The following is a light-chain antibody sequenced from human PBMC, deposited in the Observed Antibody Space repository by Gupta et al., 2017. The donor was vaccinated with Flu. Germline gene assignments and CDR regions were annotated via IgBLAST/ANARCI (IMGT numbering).Light chain of an antibody. CDR1: QSVLSSSNNKTC. CDR2: WAS. CDR3: RQYYSINL. J-gene: IGKJ3*01. Sequence: DIVMTQSPDSLAVSLGERVTINCKSSQSVLSSSNNKTCLGWDQQRPGQPPRLVIYWASTRAPGGPDRFRGSGAVTDFTRTISSRQDEDVDSYYCRQYYSINLFGPGTKVDIK. V-gene: IGKV4-1*01.